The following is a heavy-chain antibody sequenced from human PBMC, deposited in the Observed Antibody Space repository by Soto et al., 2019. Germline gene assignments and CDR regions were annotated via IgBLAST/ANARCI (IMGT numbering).Heavy chain of an antibody. CDR2: INHSGST. V-gene: IGHV4-34*01. CDR1: GGSFSGYY. J-gene: IGHJ6*02. D-gene: IGHD3-3*01. CDR3: ARGKGRITIFGVVTYYGMDV. Sequence: SETLSLTCAVYGGSFSGYYWSWIRQPPGKGLEWIGEINHSGSTNYNPSLKSRVTISVDTSKNQFSLKLSSVTAADTAVYYCARGKGRITIFGVVTYYGMDVWGQGTTVTVSS.